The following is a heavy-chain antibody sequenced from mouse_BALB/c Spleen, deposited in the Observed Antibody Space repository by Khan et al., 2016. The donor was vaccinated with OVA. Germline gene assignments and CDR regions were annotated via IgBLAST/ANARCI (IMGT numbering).Heavy chain of an antibody. J-gene: IGHJ2*01. CDR2: IYPGSDNA. Sequence: VQLQQSGPELVKPGASVKMSCKASGYTFTYYVITWVKQRTGKGLEWIGEIYPGSDNAYYHERFKGKATLTADKSSNTTHLQLSSLTSEDSAVYFCARGDGYYVYFDYWGQGTTLTVSS. CDR3: ARGDGYYVYFDY. V-gene: IGHV1-81*01. D-gene: IGHD2-3*01. CDR1: GYTFTYYV.